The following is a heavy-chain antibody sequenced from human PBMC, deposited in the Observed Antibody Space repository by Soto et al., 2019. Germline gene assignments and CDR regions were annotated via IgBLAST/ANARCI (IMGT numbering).Heavy chain of an antibody. CDR2: IYSGGST. CDR1: GYTVSSNY. CDR3: ARGGSYGGNSEGEIDY. J-gene: IGHJ4*02. D-gene: IGHD4-17*01. Sequence: VQLVESGGGLVQPGGSLRLSCAASGYTVSSNYMSWVRQAPGKGLEWVSVIYSGGSTYYADSVKGRFTISRDNSKNTLYLQMNSLRAEDTAVYYCARGGSYGGNSEGEIDYWGQGTLVTVSS. V-gene: IGHV3-66*01.